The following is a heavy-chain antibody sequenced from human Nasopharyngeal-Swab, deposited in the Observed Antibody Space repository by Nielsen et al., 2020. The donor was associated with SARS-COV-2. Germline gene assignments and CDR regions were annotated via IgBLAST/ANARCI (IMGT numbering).Heavy chain of an antibody. CDR3: ATLPQLGERDMDI. D-gene: IGHD1-1*01. V-gene: IGHV1-69*04. CDR2: IIPILTIP. CDR1: GYTFTSYD. Sequence: SVKVSCKASGYTFTSYDINWVRQATGQGLEWIGRIIPILTIPNYAQKFQGRVTITADRSTSTAYMELRSLRSEDTAVYYCATLPQLGERDMDIWGQGTVVTVSS. J-gene: IGHJ3*02.